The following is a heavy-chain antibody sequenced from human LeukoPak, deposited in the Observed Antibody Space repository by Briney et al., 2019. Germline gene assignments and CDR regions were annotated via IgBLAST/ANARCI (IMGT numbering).Heavy chain of an antibody. V-gene: IGHV3-23*01. Sequence: GGSLRLSCAASGFTFKNYALSWVRQAPGKGLEWVSGFSVNGRDTYYADFVKGRFTIARDIAKNTLYLQMNSLRAEDTAVYYCARDTGGGYSCYDCWGQGTLVTVSS. D-gene: IGHD5-18*01. J-gene: IGHJ4*02. CDR2: FSVNGRDT. CDR1: GFTFKNYA. CDR3: ARDTGGGYSCYDC.